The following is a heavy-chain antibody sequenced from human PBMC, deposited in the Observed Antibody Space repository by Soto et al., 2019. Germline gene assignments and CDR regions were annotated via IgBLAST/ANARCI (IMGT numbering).Heavy chain of an antibody. CDR1: GFTFDDYT. J-gene: IGHJ6*02. CDR2: ISWDGGST. Sequence: PGGSLRLSCAASGFTFDDYTMHWVRQAPGKGLEWVSLISWDGGSTYYADSVKGRFTISRDNSKNSLYLQMNSLGTEDTALYYCAKAESEGSGSSFGVVIEEGAHMDVWGQGTTVTVSS. CDR3: AKAESEGSGSSFGVVIEEGAHMDV. V-gene: IGHV3-43*01. D-gene: IGHD3-3*01.